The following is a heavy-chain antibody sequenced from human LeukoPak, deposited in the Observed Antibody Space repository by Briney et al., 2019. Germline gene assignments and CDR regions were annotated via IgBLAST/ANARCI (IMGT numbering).Heavy chain of an antibody. CDR2: ISSSSSYI. CDR3: AREVVSMGFDY. V-gene: IGHV3-21*01. Sequence: TGGSLRLSCAASGFTFSSYSMNWVRQAPGKGLEWVSSISSSSSYIYYADSVKGRFTISRDNAKSSLYLQMNSLRAEDTAVYYCAREVVSMGFDYWGQGTLVTVSS. J-gene: IGHJ4*02. CDR1: GFTFSSYS. D-gene: IGHD2-15*01.